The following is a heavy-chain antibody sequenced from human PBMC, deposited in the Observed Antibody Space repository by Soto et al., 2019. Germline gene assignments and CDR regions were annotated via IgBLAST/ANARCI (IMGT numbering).Heavy chain of an antibody. CDR1: GFTFSSYS. Sequence: LRLSCAASGFTFSSYSMNWVRQAPGKGLEWVSYISSSSSTIYYADSVKGRFTISRDNAKNSLYLQMNSLRAEDTAVYYCARSGWELLPYYYGMDVWGQGTTVTVS. J-gene: IGHJ6*02. V-gene: IGHV3-48*01. CDR2: ISSSSSTI. D-gene: IGHD1-26*01. CDR3: ARSGWELLPYYYGMDV.